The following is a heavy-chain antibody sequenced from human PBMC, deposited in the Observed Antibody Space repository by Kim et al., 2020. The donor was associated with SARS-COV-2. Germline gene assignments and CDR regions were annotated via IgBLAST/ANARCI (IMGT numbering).Heavy chain of an antibody. V-gene: IGHV3-64D*09. D-gene: IGHD6-19*01. CDR2: ISSNGGST. Sequence: GGSLRLSCSASGFTFSSYAMHWVRQAPGKGLEYVSAISSNGGSTYYADSVKGRFTISRDNSKNTLYLQMSSLRAEDTAVYYCVKDRFSSGWYAPLEYWGQGTLVTVSS. CDR1: GFTFSSYA. CDR3: VKDRFSSGWYAPLEY. J-gene: IGHJ4*02.